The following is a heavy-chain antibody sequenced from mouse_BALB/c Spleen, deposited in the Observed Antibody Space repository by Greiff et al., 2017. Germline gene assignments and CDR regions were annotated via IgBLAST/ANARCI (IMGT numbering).Heavy chain of an antibody. CDR1: GYTFTSYW. D-gene: IGHD2-3*01. CDR2: IYPGDGDT. Sequence: QVQLQQPGAELARPGASVKLSCKASGYTFTSYWMQWVKQRPGQGLEWIGAIYPGDGDTRYTQKFKGKATLTADKSSSTAYMQLSSLASEDSAVYYCARWLYAMDYWGQGTSVTVSS. J-gene: IGHJ4*01. V-gene: IGHV1-87*01. CDR3: ARWLYAMDY.